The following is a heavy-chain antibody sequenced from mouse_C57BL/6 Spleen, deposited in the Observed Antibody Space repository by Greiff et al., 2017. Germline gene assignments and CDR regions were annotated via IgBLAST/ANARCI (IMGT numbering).Heavy chain of an antibody. Sequence: EVQRVESGPGLVKPSQSLSLTCSVTGYSITSGYYWNWIRQFPGNKLEWMGYISYDGSNNYNPSLKNRISITRDTSKNQLCLKLNSVTTEDTATYYCAKSGSNCYFDVWGTGTTVTVSS. D-gene: IGHD1-1*01. J-gene: IGHJ1*03. CDR2: ISYDGSN. V-gene: IGHV3-6*01. CDR3: AKSGSNCYFDV. CDR1: GYSITSGYY.